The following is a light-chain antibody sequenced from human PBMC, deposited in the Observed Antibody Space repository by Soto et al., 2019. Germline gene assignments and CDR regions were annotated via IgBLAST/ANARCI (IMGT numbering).Light chain of an antibody. J-gene: IGKJ1*01. Sequence: DIQMTQSPSSLSASVGDRITITCRASQTIFNFLNWYQQKPWKAPKLVIYAASNLQSGVPSRFSGSGSGTDFTLTISSLQPEDFATYFCQQCYSSTWTFGQGTKLEI. CDR1: QTIFNF. V-gene: IGKV1-39*01. CDR2: AAS. CDR3: QQCYSSTWT.